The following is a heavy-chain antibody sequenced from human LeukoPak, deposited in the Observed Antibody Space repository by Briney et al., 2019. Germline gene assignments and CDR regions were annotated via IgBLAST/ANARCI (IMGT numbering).Heavy chain of an antibody. V-gene: IGHV3-7*01. CDR2: IKHDGSEK. J-gene: IGHJ4*02. CDR1: GLTFSSYW. CDR3: ARQAAAGTDFDY. Sequence: GGSLRLSCAASGLTFSSYWMSWVRQAPGKGLEWVANIKHDGSEKYYVDSVKGRFTISRDNAKNSLYLQMNSLRAEDTAVYYCARQAAAGTDFDYWGQGTLVTVSS. D-gene: IGHD6-13*01.